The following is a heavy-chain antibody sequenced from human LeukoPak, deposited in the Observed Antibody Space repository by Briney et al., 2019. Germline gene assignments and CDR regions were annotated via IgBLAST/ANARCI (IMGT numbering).Heavy chain of an antibody. V-gene: IGHV3-7*01. Sequence: GGSLRLSCAASGFTFSSYWMSWVRQAPGKGLEWVANIKQDESEKYYVDSVKGRFTISRDNAKNSLSLQMNSLRVEDTAVYYCARDGAQTDYYYGLDVWGQGTTVTVSS. CDR1: GFTFSSYW. J-gene: IGHJ6*02. D-gene: IGHD3-16*01. CDR3: ARDGAQTDYYYGLDV. CDR2: IKQDESEK.